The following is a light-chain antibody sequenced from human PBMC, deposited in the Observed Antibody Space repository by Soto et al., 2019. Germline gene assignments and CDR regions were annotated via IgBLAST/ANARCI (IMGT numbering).Light chain of an antibody. CDR2: KAS. V-gene: IGKV1-5*03. Sequence: DIQMTQSPSTLSASVVDRVTITCRASQTITTSLAWYQQKPGKAPKLLIYKASSLESGVPSRFSGSGSGTEFTLTISSLQPDDFATYYCQQYDSYSLRTFGQGTRVEI. CDR1: QTITTS. J-gene: IGKJ1*01. CDR3: QQYDSYSLRT.